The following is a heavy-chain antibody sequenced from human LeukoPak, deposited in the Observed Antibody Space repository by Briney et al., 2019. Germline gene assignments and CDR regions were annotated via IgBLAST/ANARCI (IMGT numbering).Heavy chain of an antibody. J-gene: IGHJ4*01. Sequence: GGSPRLSCAASGFNFSDYYMTWIRQAPGKGLEWISYISSGSRTLFYADSVKGRFTVSRDNAQNSLFLQMDGLRAEDSAMYYCARDGFHFDYWGQGILVTVSS. D-gene: IGHD3-10*01. CDR1: GFNFSDYY. CDR2: ISSGSRTL. V-gene: IGHV3-11*04. CDR3: ARDGFHFDY.